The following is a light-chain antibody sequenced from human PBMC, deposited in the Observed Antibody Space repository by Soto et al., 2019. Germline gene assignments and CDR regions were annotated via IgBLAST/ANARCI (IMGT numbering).Light chain of an antibody. Sequence: DVQMTQSPSSLSASVGDRVTITCRASQGISNYLAWYQQKPGKVPKLLIYAASTLQSGVPSRFSGSGSGTDFTLTISSLEPEDFAVYYCQQRSNWPPKITFGQGTRLEIK. CDR2: AAS. CDR1: QGISNY. CDR3: QQRSNWPPKIT. V-gene: IGKV1-27*01. J-gene: IGKJ5*01.